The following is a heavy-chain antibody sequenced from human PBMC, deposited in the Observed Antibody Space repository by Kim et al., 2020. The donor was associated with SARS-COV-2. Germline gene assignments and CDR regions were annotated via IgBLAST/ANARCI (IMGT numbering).Heavy chain of an antibody. V-gene: IGHV4-39*07. D-gene: IGHD6-13*01. Sequence: SETLSLTCTVSGGSISSSSYYWGWIRQPPGKGLEWIGSIYYSGSTYYNPSLKSRVTISVDTSKNQFSLKLSSVTAADTAVYYCARAYSSPTFFDYWGQGTLVTVSS. CDR3: ARAYSSPTFFDY. CDR2: IYYSGST. CDR1: GGSISSSSYY. J-gene: IGHJ4*02.